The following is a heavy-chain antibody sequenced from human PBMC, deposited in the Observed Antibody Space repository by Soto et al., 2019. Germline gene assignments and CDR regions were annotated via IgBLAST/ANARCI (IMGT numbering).Heavy chain of an antibody. CDR1: GFTFRRYW. CDR3: TRDEDTAMVTYSH. J-gene: IGHJ4*02. Sequence: VQLVESGGGLVQPGGSLRLSCAASGFTFRRYWMHWVRQAPGKGLVWVSRINSDGSITSYADSVKGRFTISRDNAKNTLFLQMNSLRVEDTAVYYCTRDEDTAMVTYSHWGQGTLVTVSS. V-gene: IGHV3-74*01. CDR2: INSDGSIT. D-gene: IGHD5-18*01.